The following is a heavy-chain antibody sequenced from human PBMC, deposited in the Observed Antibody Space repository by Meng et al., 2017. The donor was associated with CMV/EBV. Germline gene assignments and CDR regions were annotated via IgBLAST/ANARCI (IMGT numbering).Heavy chain of an antibody. J-gene: IGHJ5*02. Sequence: GESLKISCAASGFTFSSYWMSWVRQAPGKGLEWVANIKQDGSEKYYVDSVKGRFTISRDNSKNTLYLQMNSLRAEDTAVYYCATAYCSSTSCYPWGQGTLVTVSS. CDR2: IKQDGSEK. D-gene: IGHD2-2*01. V-gene: IGHV3-7*03. CDR3: ATAYCSSTSCYP. CDR1: GFTFSSYW.